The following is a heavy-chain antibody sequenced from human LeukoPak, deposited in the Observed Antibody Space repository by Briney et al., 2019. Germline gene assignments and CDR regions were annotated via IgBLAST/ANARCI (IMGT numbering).Heavy chain of an antibody. J-gene: IGHJ4*02. D-gene: IGHD4-23*01. V-gene: IGHV3-23*01. Sequence: TGGPLRLSCEASGFTFSSYAMSWVRQAPGKGLAWVSVISSSADSTYYADSVKGRFTISRDNSKNTLYLQMNNLRAEDTAVYYCAKPLEKYTYGGNFDYWGQGILVTVSS. CDR3: AKPLEKYTYGGNFDY. CDR1: GFTFSSYA. CDR2: ISSSADST.